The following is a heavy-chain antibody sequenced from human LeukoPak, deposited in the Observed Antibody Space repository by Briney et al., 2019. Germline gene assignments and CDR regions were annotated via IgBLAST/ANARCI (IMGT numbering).Heavy chain of an antibody. D-gene: IGHD5-24*01. CDR1: GFSFSDHW. CDR2: IKKDGSEQ. V-gene: IGHV3-7*01. CDR3: ARDLGWLQSDY. Sequence: GGSLRLSCVAPGFSFSDHWMNWFRQAPGKGLEWVATIKKDGSEQYYVDSMKGRFTISRDNAKNSVYLQINSLRAEDTAVYYCARDLGWLQSDYWGRGTLVTVSS. J-gene: IGHJ4*02.